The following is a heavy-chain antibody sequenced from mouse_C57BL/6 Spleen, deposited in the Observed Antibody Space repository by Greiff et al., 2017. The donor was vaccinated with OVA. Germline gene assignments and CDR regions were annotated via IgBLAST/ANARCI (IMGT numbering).Heavy chain of an antibody. CDR2: SDPEDGET. CDR3: ARYYGSSYWYFDV. D-gene: IGHD1-1*01. CDR1: GFNIKDYY. V-gene: IGHV14-2*01. J-gene: IGHJ1*03. Sequence: VQLQQSGAELVKPGASVKLSCTASGFNIKDYYMHWVKKRTEQGLEWIGRSDPEDGETKNAPKFQGKATITANTSSNTAYMQPSSLTSEDTAVYYGARYYGSSYWYFDVWGTGTTVTVSS.